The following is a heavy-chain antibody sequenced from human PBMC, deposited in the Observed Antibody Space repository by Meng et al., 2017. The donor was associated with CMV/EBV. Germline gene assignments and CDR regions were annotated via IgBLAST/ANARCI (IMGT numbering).Heavy chain of an antibody. V-gene: IGHV4-4*07. Sequence: QVPLPESGPGLVKPSETLSLTCTVSGGSISSYYWSWIRQPAGKGLEWIGRIYTSGSTNYNPSLKSRVTMSVDTSKNQFSLKLSSVTAADTAVYYCAREIVVVPAAIDNWFDPWGQGTLVTVSS. CDR3: AREIVVVPAAIDNWFDP. CDR2: IYTSGST. D-gene: IGHD2-2*02. CDR1: GGSISSYY. J-gene: IGHJ5*02.